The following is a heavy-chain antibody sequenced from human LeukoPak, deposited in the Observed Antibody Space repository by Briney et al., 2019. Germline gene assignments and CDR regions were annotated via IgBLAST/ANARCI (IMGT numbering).Heavy chain of an antibody. CDR2: IYYSGST. Sequence: SETLSLTCTVSGGSISSYYWSWIRQPPGKGLEWIGYIYYSGSTNYNPSLKSRVTISVDTSKNQFSLKLSSVTAADTAVYYCARDLYCSGGSCYDYWGQGTLVTVSS. V-gene: IGHV4-59*01. D-gene: IGHD2-15*01. CDR1: GGSISSYY. CDR3: ARDLYCSGGSCYDY. J-gene: IGHJ4*02.